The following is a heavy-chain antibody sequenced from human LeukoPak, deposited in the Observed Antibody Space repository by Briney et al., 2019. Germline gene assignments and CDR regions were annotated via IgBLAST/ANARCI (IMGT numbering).Heavy chain of an antibody. Sequence: PGGSLRLSCAPSGXTVSSKYVSWVPQAAGKGLECVSVIYRGDSTSYADSVKGRFTISRDNFKNRLYLQMNSLRAEDTAVYYSASSFLWFSAFDIWGQGTMVTVSS. D-gene: IGHD2-21*01. V-gene: IGHV3-53*01. CDR1: GXTVSSKY. CDR2: IYRGDST. J-gene: IGHJ3*02. CDR3: ASSFLWFSAFDI.